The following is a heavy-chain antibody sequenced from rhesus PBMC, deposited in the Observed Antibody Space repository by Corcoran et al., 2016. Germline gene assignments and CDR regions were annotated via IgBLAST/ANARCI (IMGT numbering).Heavy chain of an antibody. Sequence: QVQLVQSGAAVKTPGASVKVSFNAYDFTVGSFAFRWLRQAPGQGLDWMGVIIPLVGITNYAEKFQGRVTMTADTSTITAYMELSSLRSEDTAVYYCARYYYSGSYYYFDYWGQGVLVTVSS. CDR3: ARYYYSGSYYYFDY. D-gene: IGHD3-16*01. V-gene: IGHV1-198*02. CDR1: DFTVGSFA. CDR2: IIPLVGIT. J-gene: IGHJ4*01.